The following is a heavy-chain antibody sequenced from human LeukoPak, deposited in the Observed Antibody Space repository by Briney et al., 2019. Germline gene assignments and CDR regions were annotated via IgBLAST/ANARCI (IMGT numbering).Heavy chain of an antibody. V-gene: IGHV3-21*01. D-gene: IGHD3-22*01. CDR3: ARDSSYYDTSDYFDY. J-gene: IGHJ4*02. CDR2: ISSSSSYI. CDR1: GFTFSSYS. Sequence: GGTLRLSCAASGFTFSSYSMNWVRQAPGKGLEWVSSISSSSSYIYYADSVKGRFTISRDNAKNSLYLQMNSLRAEDTAVYYCARDSSYYDTSDYFDYWGQGTLVTVSS.